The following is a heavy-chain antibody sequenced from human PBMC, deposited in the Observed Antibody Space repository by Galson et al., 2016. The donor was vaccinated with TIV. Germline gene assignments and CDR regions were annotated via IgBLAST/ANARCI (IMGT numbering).Heavy chain of an antibody. Sequence: SLRLSCAASGLSVSINYMTWVRQAPGKGLEWVSLISDGGKTFYPASVKGRFTVSRDNSKNILYLQMNSLRLEDTAVYYCARDRIVDATYYYYYFGLDVWGQGTAVTVSS. D-gene: IGHD1-26*01. CDR1: GLSVSINY. CDR2: ISDGGKT. V-gene: IGHV3-66*02. J-gene: IGHJ6*02. CDR3: ARDRIVDATYYYYYFGLDV.